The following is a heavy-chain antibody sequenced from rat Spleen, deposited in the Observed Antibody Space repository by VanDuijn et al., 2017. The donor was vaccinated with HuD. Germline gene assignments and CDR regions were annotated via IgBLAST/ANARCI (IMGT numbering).Heavy chain of an antibody. CDR2: IDNADST. CDR1: FYSITSSYR. Sequence: EVQLQESGPGLVKPSQSLSLTCSVTFYSITSSYRWNWIRKFPGNKLEWMGYIDNADSTNYNPSLRSRISITRDTSKNQFFLQVNSVTTEDTATYYCARSDSGYVYVMDAWGQGASVTVSS. V-gene: IGHV3-3*01. CDR3: ARSDSGYVYVMDA. D-gene: IGHD4-3*01. J-gene: IGHJ4*01.